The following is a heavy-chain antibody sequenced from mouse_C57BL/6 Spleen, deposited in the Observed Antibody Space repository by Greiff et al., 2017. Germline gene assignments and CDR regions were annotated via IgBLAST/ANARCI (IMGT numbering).Heavy chain of an antibody. CDR2: ISNGGGST. Sequence: EVQLVESGGGLVQPGGSLKLSCAASGFTFSDYYMYWVRQTPEKRLEWVAYISNGGGSTYYPDTVKGRFTISRDNAKNTLYLKMSRLKSEDTAMYYCARRATGNYAMDYWGQGTSVTVSS. V-gene: IGHV5-12*01. CDR1: GFTFSDYY. D-gene: IGHD4-1*01. J-gene: IGHJ4*01. CDR3: ARRATGNYAMDY.